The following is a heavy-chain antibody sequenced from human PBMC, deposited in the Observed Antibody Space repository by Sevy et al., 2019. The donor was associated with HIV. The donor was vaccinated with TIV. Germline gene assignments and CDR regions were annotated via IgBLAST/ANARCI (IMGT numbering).Heavy chain of an antibody. CDR1: GFTSNNFW. CDR2: INSDGEST. V-gene: IGHV3-74*01. CDR3: ARGTRGVVDS. Sequence: GGSLRLSCAASGFTSNNFWLHWVRQAPGKGLVWVSRINSDGESTGYADFVKGRFTISRDNAKNTAYLQMNSLRADDTAIYYCARGTRGVVDSWGQGTLVTDSS. J-gene: IGHJ4*02. D-gene: IGHD3-10*01.